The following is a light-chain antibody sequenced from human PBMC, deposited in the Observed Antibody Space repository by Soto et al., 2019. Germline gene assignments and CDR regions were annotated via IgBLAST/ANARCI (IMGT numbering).Light chain of an antibody. CDR2: DVS. Sequence: QSVLTQPAAVSXSPGQSITISCTGTSSDVGGYNYVSWYQQHPGKAPKLMIYDVSNRPSGVSNRFSGSKSGNTASLTISELQAEDEADYYCSSYTSSSTSVVFGTGTKVTVL. V-gene: IGLV2-14*01. CDR3: SSYTSSSTSVV. CDR1: SSDVGGYNY. J-gene: IGLJ1*01.